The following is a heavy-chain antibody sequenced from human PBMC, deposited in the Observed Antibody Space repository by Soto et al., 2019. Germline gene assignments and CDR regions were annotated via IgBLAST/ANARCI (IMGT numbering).Heavy chain of an antibody. D-gene: IGHD1-1*01. V-gene: IGHV4-31*03. CDR3: ARGLSTGTTNNWFDP. Sequence: QVQLQESGPGLVKPSQTLSLTCTVSGGSISSGGYYWSWIRQHPGKGLEWIGYIYYSGSTYYNPSLKSRVTTSVDTSKNQFSLKLSSVTAADTAVYYCARGLSTGTTNNWFDPLGQGTLVTVSS. CDR1: GGSISSGGYY. J-gene: IGHJ5*02. CDR2: IYYSGST.